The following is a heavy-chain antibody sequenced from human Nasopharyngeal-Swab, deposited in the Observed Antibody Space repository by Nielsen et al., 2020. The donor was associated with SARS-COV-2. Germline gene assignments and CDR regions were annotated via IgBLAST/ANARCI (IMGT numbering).Heavy chain of an antibody. V-gene: IGHV4-59*13. D-gene: IGHD3-22*01. Sequence: SETLSLTCTVSDYSISSYYWTWIRQPPGKGLEWIGYIYYSGSPNYNPSLKSRVTLSLDTSKSQLSLKLSSVTAADTAVYYWARVHYYDSTYYYGLDVWGQGTTVTVSS. CDR1: DYSISSYY. CDR2: IYYSGSP. CDR3: ARVHYYDSTYYYGLDV. J-gene: IGHJ6*02.